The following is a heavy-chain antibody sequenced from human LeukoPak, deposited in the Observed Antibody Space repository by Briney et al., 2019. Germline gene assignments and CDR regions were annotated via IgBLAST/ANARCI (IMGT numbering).Heavy chain of an antibody. J-gene: IGHJ6*04. CDR1: GGSFSGYY. D-gene: IGHD2-2*01. Sequence: SETLSLTCAVYGGSFSGYYWSWIRQPPGKGLEWIGEINHSGSTNYNPSLKGRVTISVDTSKNQFSLKLSSVTAADTAVYYCARDVVVPAAMRGYYYYYGMDVWGKGTTVTVSS. V-gene: IGHV4-34*01. CDR2: INHSGST. CDR3: ARDVVVPAAMRGYYYYYGMDV.